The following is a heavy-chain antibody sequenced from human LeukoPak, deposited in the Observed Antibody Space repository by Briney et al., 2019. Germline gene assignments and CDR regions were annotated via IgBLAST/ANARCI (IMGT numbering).Heavy chain of an antibody. CDR2: IYRGGSA. V-gene: IGHV4-4*02. CDR3: ARVGYNGFGVLDY. D-gene: IGHD1-26*01. Sequence: LETLSLTCTVSGDSISISRWWTWVPHSPGKGLEWIGEIYRGGSAKYNPSLKRRVTMSMDKSKNQFSLELNSVTAADTAVYYCARVGYNGFGVLDYWGQGNLVTVSS. CDR1: GDSISISRW. J-gene: IGHJ4*02.